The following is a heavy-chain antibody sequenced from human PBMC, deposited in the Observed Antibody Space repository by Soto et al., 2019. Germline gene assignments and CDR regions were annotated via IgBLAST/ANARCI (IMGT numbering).Heavy chain of an antibody. D-gene: IGHD4-17*01. CDR2: ISYDGSNK. CDR1: GFTFSSYG. CDR3: AKDHTVTTYGMDV. V-gene: IGHV3-30*18. Sequence: QVQLVESGGGVVQPGRSLRLSCAASGFTFSSYGMHWVRQAPGKGLEWVAVISYDGSNKYYADSVKGRFTISRDNSKNTLYLQMNSLRAEDTAVYYCAKDHTVTTYGMDVW. J-gene: IGHJ6*01.